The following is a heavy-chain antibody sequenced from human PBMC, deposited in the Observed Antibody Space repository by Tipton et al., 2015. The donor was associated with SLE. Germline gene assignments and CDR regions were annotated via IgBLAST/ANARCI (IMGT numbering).Heavy chain of an antibody. CDR1: GGTSSYYA. D-gene: IGHD3-16*02. Sequence: QLVQSGPEVKKPGSSVKVSCRASGGTSSYYAISWVRQAPGQGLEWMGGIIPIFGTTHYAQKFQGRVTITADESTSTAYMELSSLRSEDTAVYYCARDFYDFIWGSYRLALFDYWGQGTLITVSS. J-gene: IGHJ4*02. CDR3: ARDFYDFIWGSYRLALFDY. V-gene: IGHV1-69*01. CDR2: IIPIFGTT.